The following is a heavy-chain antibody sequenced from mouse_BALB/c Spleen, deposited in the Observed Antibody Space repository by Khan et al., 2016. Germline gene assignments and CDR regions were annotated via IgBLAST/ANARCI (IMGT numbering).Heavy chain of an antibody. CDR1: GFSLTDYG. V-gene: IGHV2-6-5*01. CDR3: AKRGLRYYAMDY. Sequence: VELVESGPGLVAPSQSLSITCTVSGFSLTDYGLSWIRQPPGKGLEWLGVIWGGGSTYYYSALKSRLSISKDNSKSQVFLKMNSLQTDDTAMYYCAKRGLRYYAMDYWGQGTSVTVSS. CDR2: IWGGGST. J-gene: IGHJ4*01.